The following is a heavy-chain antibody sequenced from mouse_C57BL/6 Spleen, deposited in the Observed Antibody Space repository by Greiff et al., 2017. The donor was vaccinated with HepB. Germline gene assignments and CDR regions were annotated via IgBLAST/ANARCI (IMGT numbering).Heavy chain of an antibody. J-gene: IGHJ4*01. CDR3: ARTITIDYYAMDY. CDR2: IHPNSGSS. Sequence: LQQPGAELVKPGASVKLSCKASGYTFTSYWMHWVKPRPGQGLEWIGMIHPNSGSSNYNEKFKSKATLTVDKSSSTAYMQLSSLTSEDSAVYYCARTITIDYYAMDYWGQGTSVTVSS. CDR1: GYTFTSYW. D-gene: IGHD2-12*01. V-gene: IGHV1-64*01.